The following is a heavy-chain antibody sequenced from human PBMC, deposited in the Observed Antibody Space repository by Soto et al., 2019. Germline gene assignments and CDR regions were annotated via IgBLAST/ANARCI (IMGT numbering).Heavy chain of an antibody. CDR3: ATDAYSSWYEGVGY. J-gene: IGHJ4*02. V-gene: IGHV3-30*03. CDR1: GFTFSSYG. CDR2: ISYDGSNK. D-gene: IGHD6-13*01. Sequence: GGSLRLSCAASGFTFSSYGMHWVRQAPGKGLEWVAVISYDGSNKYYADSVKGRFTISRDNSKNTLYLQMNSLRAEDTALYYCATDAYSSWYEGVGYWGQGSLVTVSS.